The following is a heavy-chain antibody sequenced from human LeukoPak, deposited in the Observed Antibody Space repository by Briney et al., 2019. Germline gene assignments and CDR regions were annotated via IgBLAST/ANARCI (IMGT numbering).Heavy chain of an antibody. CDR2: ISAYNGNT. J-gene: IGHJ5*02. CDR3: ARDQDGITIFGVVRNWFDP. CDR1: GYTFTSYV. Sequence: ASVKVSCKASGYTFTSYVISWVRQAPGQGLEWMGWISAYNGNTNYAQKLQGRVTMTTDTSTSTAYMELRSLRSDDTAVYYCARDQDGITIFGVVRNWFDPWGQGTLVTVSS. V-gene: IGHV1-18*01. D-gene: IGHD3-3*01.